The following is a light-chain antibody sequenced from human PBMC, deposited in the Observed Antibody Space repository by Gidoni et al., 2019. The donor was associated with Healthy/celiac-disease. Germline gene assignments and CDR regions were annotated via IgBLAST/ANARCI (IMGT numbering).Light chain of an antibody. Sequence: SALTQPASVSGSPGQSITISCTGTSSDVGGYHYVSWYQQHPGKAPKLMIYDVSNRPSGVSNRFSGSKSGNTASLTISGLQAEDEADYYCSSYTSSSTRVVFGGGTKLTVL. CDR1: SSDVGGYHY. CDR3: SSYTSSSTRVV. J-gene: IGLJ2*01. CDR2: DVS. V-gene: IGLV2-14*01.